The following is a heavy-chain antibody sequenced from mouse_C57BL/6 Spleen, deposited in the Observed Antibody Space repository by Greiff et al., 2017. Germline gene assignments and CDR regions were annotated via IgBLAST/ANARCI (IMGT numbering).Heavy chain of an antibody. V-gene: IGHV1-81*01. CDR3: ASDSNSYFDV. CDR2: IYPRSGNN. Sequence: QVQLQQSGAELARPGASVRLSCKASGYTFTSYGISWVKQRTGQGLEWIGEIYPRSGNNYYNEKFKGKATLTAAKSSSTAYMELRSLTSEDAAVYFCASDSNSYFDVWGTGTTVTVSS. D-gene: IGHD2-5*01. CDR1: GYTFTSYG. J-gene: IGHJ1*03.